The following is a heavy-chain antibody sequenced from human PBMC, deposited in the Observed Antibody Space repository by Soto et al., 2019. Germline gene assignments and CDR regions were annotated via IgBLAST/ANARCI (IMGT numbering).Heavy chain of an antibody. D-gene: IGHD3-22*01. Sequence: SETLSLTCAVYGGSFSGYYWSWIRQPPGKGLERIGEINHSGSTNYNPSLKSRVTISVDTSKNQFSLKLSSVTAADTAVYYCARGINYDSSGYCFDYWGQGTLVTVSS. V-gene: IGHV4-34*01. J-gene: IGHJ4*02. CDR3: ARGINYDSSGYCFDY. CDR1: GGSFSGYY. CDR2: INHSGST.